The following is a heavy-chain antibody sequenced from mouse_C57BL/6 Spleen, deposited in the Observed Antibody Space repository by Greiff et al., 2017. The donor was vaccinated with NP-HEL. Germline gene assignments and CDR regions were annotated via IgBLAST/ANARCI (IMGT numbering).Heavy chain of an antibody. CDR2: IDPEDGDT. V-gene: IGHV14-1*01. CDR3: TNPFITTVVAPFAY. J-gene: IGHJ3*01. Sequence: EVQLVESGAELVRPGASVKLSCTASGFNIKDYYMHWVKQRPEQGLEWIGRIDPEDGDTEYAPKFQGKATMTADTSSNTAYLQLSSLTSEGTAVYYCTNPFITTVVAPFAYWGLGTLVTVSA. CDR1: GFNIKDYY. D-gene: IGHD1-1*01.